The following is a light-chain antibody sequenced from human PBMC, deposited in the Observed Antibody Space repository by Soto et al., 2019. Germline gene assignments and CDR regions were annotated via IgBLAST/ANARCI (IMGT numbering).Light chain of an antibody. CDR1: QSLLHSNGYNY. J-gene: IGKJ4*01. CDR2: LGS. V-gene: IGKV2-28*01. CDR3: MQALQTPLT. Sequence: DLVMTQSPLSLPVTPGEPASISCRSSQSLLHSNGYNYLDWYLQKPGQSPQLLIYLGSNRASGVAYRFSGSGSGTDFTLKISRVEAEDVGVYYCMQALQTPLTFGGGTKVEIK.